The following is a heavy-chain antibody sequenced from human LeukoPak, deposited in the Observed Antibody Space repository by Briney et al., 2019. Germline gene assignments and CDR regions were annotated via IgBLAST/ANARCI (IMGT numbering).Heavy chain of an antibody. CDR2: IHKAGTES. D-gene: IGHD1-26*01. Sequence: GGSLRLSCAASGFTFTDYWMTWVRQVPGKGLEWVANIHKAGTESYYVDSVKGRFAISRDNAKNSLYLQLSSLRVDDTAVYYCARVGTWELQRVFDYWGQGTLVTVSS. V-gene: IGHV3-7*01. CDR1: GFTFTDYW. CDR3: ARVGTWELQRVFDY. J-gene: IGHJ4*02.